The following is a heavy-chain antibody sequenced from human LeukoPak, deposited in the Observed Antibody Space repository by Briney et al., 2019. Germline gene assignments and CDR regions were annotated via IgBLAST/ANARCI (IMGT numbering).Heavy chain of an antibody. CDR2: IFLGDSAT. CDR1: GYSSANYW. D-gene: IGHD4-11*01. J-gene: IGHJ2*01. V-gene: IGHV5-51*01. CDR3: ASLSATVTMDWYFDL. Sequence: GESLKISCQGFGYSSANYWIGWVRQTPGKGLEGVGIIFLGDSATRNSTSFPGQVTISADKSITTAYLQWSSLKASDTAIYYCASLSATVTMDWYFDLWGRGTLVTVSS.